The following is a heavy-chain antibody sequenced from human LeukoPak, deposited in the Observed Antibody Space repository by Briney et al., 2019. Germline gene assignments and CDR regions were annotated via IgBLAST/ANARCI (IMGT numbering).Heavy chain of an antibody. J-gene: IGHJ4*02. CDR2: IYYGGST. CDR1: SGSISRYY. V-gene: IGHV4-59*01. D-gene: IGHD6-6*01. Sequence: SETLSLTCTISSGSISRYYWSWIRQPPQKGLEWIAYIYYGGSTNYNPSLKSRVTLSVDTSKNQFSLKLSSVTAADTAVYYCARGLIAAREYYFDSWGQGTLVTVSS. CDR3: ARGLIAAREYYFDS.